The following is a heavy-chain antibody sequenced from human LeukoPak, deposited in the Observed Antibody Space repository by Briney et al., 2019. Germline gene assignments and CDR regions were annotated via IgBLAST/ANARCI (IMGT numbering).Heavy chain of an antibody. V-gene: IGHV3-23*01. J-gene: IGHJ6*02. Sequence: GGSLRLSCAASGFTFSRYAVSWVRQAPGKGLEWVSAISGSGGSTYYADSVKGRFTISRDNSKNTLYLQMNSLRAEDTAVYYCARDFRVQLEDIYYYGMDVWGQGTTVTVSS. CDR3: ARDFRVQLEDIYYYGMDV. CDR1: GFTFSRYA. D-gene: IGHD1-1*01. CDR2: ISGSGGST.